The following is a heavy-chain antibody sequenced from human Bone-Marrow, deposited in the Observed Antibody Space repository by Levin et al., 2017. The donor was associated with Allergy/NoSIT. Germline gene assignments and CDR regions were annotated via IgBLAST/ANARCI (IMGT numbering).Heavy chain of an antibody. D-gene: IGHD6-19*01. Sequence: GGSLRLSCAVSGFSVSNNFMTWVRQAPGEGLEWVSLIYSGGDTNFADSVKGRFTISRDNSKNTVYLQMNSLRAEDTAVYYCARGGTVAAAGYWGQGTLVTVSS. V-gene: IGHV3-53*01. CDR1: GFSVSNNF. CDR2: IYSGGDT. CDR3: ARGGTVAAAGY. J-gene: IGHJ4*02.